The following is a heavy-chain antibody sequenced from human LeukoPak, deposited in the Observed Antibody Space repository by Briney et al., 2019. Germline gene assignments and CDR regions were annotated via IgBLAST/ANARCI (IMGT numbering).Heavy chain of an antibody. Sequence: ASVKVSCKASGYTFTSYGISWARQAPGQGLEWMGWISAYNGNTNYAQKLQGRVTMTTDTSTSTAYMELRSLRSDDTAVYYCARHEGYFGIHTDFDYWGQGTLVTVSS. CDR3: ARHEGYFGIHTDFDY. V-gene: IGHV1-18*04. CDR2: ISAYNGNT. CDR1: GYTFTSYG. D-gene: IGHD3-9*01. J-gene: IGHJ4*02.